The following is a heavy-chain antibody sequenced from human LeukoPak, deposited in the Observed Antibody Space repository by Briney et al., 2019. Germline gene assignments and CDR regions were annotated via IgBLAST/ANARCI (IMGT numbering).Heavy chain of an antibody. CDR3: ARDSYTRFDY. CDR2: IYYSGST. Sequence: SETLSLTCTVSGGSISGSSYYWGWLRQPPGKGLEWIGSIYYSGSTYYNPSLKSRVTISVDTSKNQFSLKLSSVTVADTAVYYCARDSYTRFDYWGQGTLVTVSS. CDR1: GGSISGSSYY. V-gene: IGHV4-39*07. D-gene: IGHD1-1*01. J-gene: IGHJ4*02.